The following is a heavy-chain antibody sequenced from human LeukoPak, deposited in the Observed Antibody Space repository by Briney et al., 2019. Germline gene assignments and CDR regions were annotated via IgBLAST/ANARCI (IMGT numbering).Heavy chain of an antibody. CDR2: ITGSGGRT. CDR1: GFTFSSYA. J-gene: IGHJ4*02. V-gene: IGHV3-23*01. D-gene: IGHD1-26*01. Sequence: GGSLRLSCAASGFTFSSYAMNWARQAPGKGLEWVSAITGSGGRTYYADSVKGRFTISRDNSKNTLYLQMNSLRAEDTAIYYCAKEYTGTFSPFPSYFDNWGQGTLVTVSS. CDR3: AKEYTGTFSPFPSYFDN.